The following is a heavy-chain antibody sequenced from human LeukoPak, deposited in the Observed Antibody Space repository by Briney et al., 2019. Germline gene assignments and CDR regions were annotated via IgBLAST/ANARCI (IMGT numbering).Heavy chain of an antibody. J-gene: IGHJ4*02. Sequence: SVKVSCKASGGTFSSYAISWVRQAPGQGLEWMGGIIPFFGTASYAQKYQGRVTITADESTSAAYMELSSLRSEDTAVYYCARNLDGSTYGFDYWGQGTLVTVSA. D-gene: IGHD5-18*01. V-gene: IGHV1-69*01. CDR2: IIPFFGTA. CDR3: ARNLDGSTYGFDY. CDR1: GGTFSSYA.